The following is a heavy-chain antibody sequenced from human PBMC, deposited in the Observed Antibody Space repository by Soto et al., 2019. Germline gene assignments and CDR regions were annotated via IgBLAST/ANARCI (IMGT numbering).Heavy chain of an antibody. Sequence: ESGGGVVQPGRSLRLSCAASGFTFSSYGMHWVRQAPGKGLEWVAVIWYDGSNKYYADSVKGRFTISRDNSKNTLYLQMNSLRAEDTAVYYCARGQYGSGSPTPPDPWGQGTLVTVSS. CDR1: GFTFSSYG. V-gene: IGHV3-33*01. J-gene: IGHJ5*02. D-gene: IGHD3-10*01. CDR3: ARGQYGSGSPTPPDP. CDR2: IWYDGSNK.